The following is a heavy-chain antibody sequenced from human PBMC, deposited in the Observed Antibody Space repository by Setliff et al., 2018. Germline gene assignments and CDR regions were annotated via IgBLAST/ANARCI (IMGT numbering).Heavy chain of an antibody. Sequence: SETLSLTCTVSGGSITNSYWSWIRQTPGKGLEWIGYVYNNGNNGITKYNPSLRSRVTMSVDRSGNQFSLTLRSVTAADMAVYYCARGLNTESWTPLYWSPGTLVTVSS. J-gene: IGHJ4*02. CDR3: ARGLNTESWTPLY. CDR2: VYNNGNNGIT. CDR1: GGSITNSY. D-gene: IGHD2-15*01. V-gene: IGHV4-4*08.